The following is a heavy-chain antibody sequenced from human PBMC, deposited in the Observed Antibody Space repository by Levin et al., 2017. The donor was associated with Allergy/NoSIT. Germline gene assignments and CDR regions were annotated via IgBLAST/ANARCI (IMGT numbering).Heavy chain of an antibody. Sequence: SGPTLVKPTQTLTLTCTFSGFSLSTSGVGVGWIRQPPGKALEWLALIFWNDVKRYSPSLKSRLTITKDTSKNQVVLTMTNMDPVDTATFYCARYCGGDCYRLFDYLGQGALVTVSS. CDR2: IFWNDVK. J-gene: IGHJ4*02. CDR1: GFSLSTSGVG. V-gene: IGHV2-5*01. CDR3: ARYCGGDCYRLFDY. D-gene: IGHD2-21*02.